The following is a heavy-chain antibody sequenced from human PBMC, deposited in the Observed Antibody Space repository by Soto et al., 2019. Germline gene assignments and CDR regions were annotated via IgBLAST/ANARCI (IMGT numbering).Heavy chain of an antibody. CDR1: GFTFSSYS. J-gene: IGHJ6*03. V-gene: IGHV3-21*01. Sequence: GGSLRLSCAASGFTFSSYSMNWVRQAPGKGLEWVSSISSSSSYIYYADSVKGRFTISRDNAKNSLYLQMNSLRAEDTAVYYCARGTSIAARSGWIDYYYYYMDVWGKGTTVTVSS. CDR3: ARGTSIAARSGWIDYYYYYMDV. D-gene: IGHD6-6*01. CDR2: ISSSSSYI.